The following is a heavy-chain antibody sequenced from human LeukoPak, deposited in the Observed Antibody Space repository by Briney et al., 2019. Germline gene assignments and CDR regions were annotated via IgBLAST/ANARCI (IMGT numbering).Heavy chain of an antibody. D-gene: IGHD3-22*01. Sequence: SETLSLTCTVSGGSIDDYFWSWIRQPAGKGLEWIGRVSSSGYTNSNPSLNRRITMSVDTSKTQISLKLSYETAADTAVYYCARCLNTYYYDSSGYSPEHYYMDVWGTGTTVTLSS. CDR2: VSSSGYT. J-gene: IGHJ6*03. CDR3: ARCLNTYYYDSSGYSPEHYYMDV. V-gene: IGHV4-4*07. CDR1: GGSIDDYF.